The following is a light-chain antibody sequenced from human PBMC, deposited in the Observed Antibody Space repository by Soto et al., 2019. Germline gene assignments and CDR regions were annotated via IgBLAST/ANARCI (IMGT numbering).Light chain of an antibody. Sequence: IVLTQSPGTLSLSPGERATVSCRASQGIGSTLAWYQQKPGQTPRLLIYGASTRDTGVPARFSGSASGTEFTLPLTSLQSEDFAVYYCQHYANWPLTFGGGTKVDIK. V-gene: IGKV3-15*01. CDR2: GAS. J-gene: IGKJ4*01. CDR3: QHYANWPLT. CDR1: QGIGST.